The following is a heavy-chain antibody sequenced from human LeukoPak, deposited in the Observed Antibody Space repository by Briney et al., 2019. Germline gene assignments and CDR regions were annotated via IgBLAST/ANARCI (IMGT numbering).Heavy chain of an antibody. CDR3: ARQMIVVDKPDAFDI. J-gene: IGHJ3*02. D-gene: IGHD3-22*01. CDR1: GGSISSSY. CDR2: FYYSGST. V-gene: IGHV4-59*08. Sequence: PSETLSLTCTVSGGSISSSYWSWIRQPPGKGLEWIGYFYYSGSTNYNPSLKSRVTMSVDTSKNQFSLRLSSVTAADTAVYYCARQMIVVDKPDAFDIWGQGTMVTVSS.